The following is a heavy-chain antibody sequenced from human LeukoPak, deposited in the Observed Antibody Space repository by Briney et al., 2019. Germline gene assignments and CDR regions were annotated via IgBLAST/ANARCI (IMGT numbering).Heavy chain of an antibody. CDR3: ARDKLGDAFDI. CDR1: GFTFSSYS. CDR2: ISSSSSYI. J-gene: IGHJ3*02. V-gene: IGHV3-21*01. D-gene: IGHD6-13*01. Sequence: PGGSLRLSCAASGFTFSSYSMNWVRQAPGKGPEWVSSISSSSSYIYYADSVKGRFTISRDNAKNSLYLQMNSLRAEDTAVYYCARDKLGDAFDIWGQGTMVTVSS.